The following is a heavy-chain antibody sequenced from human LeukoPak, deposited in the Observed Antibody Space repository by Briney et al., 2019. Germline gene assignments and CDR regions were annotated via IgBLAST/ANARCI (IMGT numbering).Heavy chain of an antibody. CDR2: INHRGTT. CDR3: ARSWAGMYYPFYYFYY. Sequence: SETLSLTCAVYGDSFSGYYWSWIRQPPGKGLEWIAEINHRGTTHYNPSLMSRVNISADTSKNHFSLNLDSVTATDTAVYYCARSWAGMYYPFYYFYYWGQGALVTVSP. J-gene: IGHJ4*02. CDR1: GDSFSGYY. D-gene: IGHD1-26*01. V-gene: IGHV4-34*01.